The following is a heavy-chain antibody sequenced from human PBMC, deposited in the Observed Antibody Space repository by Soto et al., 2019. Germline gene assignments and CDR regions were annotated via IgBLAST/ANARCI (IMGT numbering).Heavy chain of an antibody. CDR3: ARDRYYYDSCGADY. J-gene: IGHJ4*02. CDR2: IYYSEDT. Sequence: QVQLQESGPGLVQPSQTLSLTCTVSGAPISSGDYYWSWSRQPPGKVLEWIGYIYYSEDTYYSPSLKSRVIMSVDTSKNQFSLSLSSLTAADTAVYYCARDRYYYDSCGADYWGQGTLVTVSS. D-gene: IGHD3-22*01. V-gene: IGHV4-30-4*01. CDR1: GAPISSGDYY.